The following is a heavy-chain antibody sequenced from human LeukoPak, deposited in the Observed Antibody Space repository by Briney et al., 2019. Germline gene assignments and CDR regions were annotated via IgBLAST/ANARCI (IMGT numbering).Heavy chain of an antibody. Sequence: SETLSLTCAVYGGSFSGYYWSWIRQPPGKGLEWIGEINHSGSTNYNPSLKSRVTISVDTTKNLFSLRLRSVTAADTAVYFCARGRVSSSTWYSTYYYYFYMDVWGKGTTVTVSS. J-gene: IGHJ6*03. CDR2: INHSGST. D-gene: IGHD1-1*01. CDR1: GGSFSGYY. V-gene: IGHV4-34*01. CDR3: ARGRVSSSTWYSTYYYYFYMDV.